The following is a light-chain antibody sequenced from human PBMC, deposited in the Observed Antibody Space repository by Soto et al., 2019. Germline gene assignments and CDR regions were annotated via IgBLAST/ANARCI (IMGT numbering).Light chain of an antibody. CDR1: SSDVGGYKF. CDR2: EVN. V-gene: IGLV2-14*01. Sequence: SAVTQSDSVSGSPGQSITISCTGTSSDVGGYKFVSWYQQHPGKAPKLIIFEVNNRPSGVSNRFSGSKSGNTASLTISGLQAEDDDDYYCSSYLSINPLGFGAGTSFTVL. CDR3: SSYLSINPLG. J-gene: IGLJ3*02.